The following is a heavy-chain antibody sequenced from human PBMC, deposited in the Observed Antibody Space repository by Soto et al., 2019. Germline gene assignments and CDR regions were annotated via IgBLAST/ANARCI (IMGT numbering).Heavy chain of an antibody. J-gene: IGHJ4*02. CDR1: GFTFSSYA. V-gene: IGHV3-23*01. CDR3: AKGRGYCSGGSCYSAFLDY. Sequence: EVQLLESGGGLVQPGGSLRLSCAASGFTFSSYAMSWVRQAPGKGLEWVSSISGSGGSTYDADSVKGRFTISRDNSKNTLYLQMNSLRAEDTAVYYCAKGRGYCSGGSCYSAFLDYWGQGTLVTVYS. CDR2: ISGSGGST. D-gene: IGHD2-15*01.